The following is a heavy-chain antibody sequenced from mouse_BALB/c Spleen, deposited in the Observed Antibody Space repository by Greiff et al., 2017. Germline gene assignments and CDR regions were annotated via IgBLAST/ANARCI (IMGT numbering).Heavy chain of an antibody. V-gene: IGHV1-37*01. CDR1: GYSFTGYF. CDR2: INPYNGDT. D-gene: IGHD2-3*01. CDR3: GRSGIYDGYLDWYFDV. Sequence: VHVKQSGPELVKPGASVKISCKASGYSFTGYFMNWVKQSHGKSLEWIGRINPYNGDTFYNQKFKGKATLTVDKSSSTAHMELLSLTSEDSAVYYCGRSGIYDGYLDWYFDVWGAGTTVTVSS. J-gene: IGHJ1*01.